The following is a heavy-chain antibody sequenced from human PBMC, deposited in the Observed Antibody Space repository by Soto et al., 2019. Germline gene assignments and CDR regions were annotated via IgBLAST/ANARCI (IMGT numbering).Heavy chain of an antibody. CDR2: ISWDGGST. J-gene: IGHJ6*02. D-gene: IGHD2-21*01. CDR3: AKDFVVGRGVFFNYYYGMDV. V-gene: IGHV3-43*01. CDR1: GFTFDDYT. Sequence: GGSLRLSCAASGFTFDDYTMHWVRQAPGKGLEWVSLISWDGGSTYYADSVKGRFTISRDNSKNSLYLQMNSLRTEDTALYYCAKDFVVGRGVFFNYYYGMDVWGQGTTVTVSS.